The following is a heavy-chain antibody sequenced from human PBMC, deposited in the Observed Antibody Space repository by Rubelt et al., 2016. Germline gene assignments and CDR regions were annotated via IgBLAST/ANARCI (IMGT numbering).Heavy chain of an antibody. Sequence: GRFTIPRDNSKNPLYLQMNSLRAEDTAVYYCAKSDERGQLAPFDYWGQGTLVTVSS. J-gene: IGHJ4*02. D-gene: IGHD6-13*01. V-gene: IGHV3-23*01. CDR3: AKSDERGQLAPFDY.